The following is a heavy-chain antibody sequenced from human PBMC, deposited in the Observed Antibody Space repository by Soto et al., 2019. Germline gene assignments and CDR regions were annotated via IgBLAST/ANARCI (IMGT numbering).Heavy chain of an antibody. V-gene: IGHV3-23*01. CDR1: GFTFGNFA. D-gene: IGHD6-19*01. J-gene: IGHJ6*02. CDR2: ISGSGGDT. CDR3: ARTESSGWSTRYGMDV. Sequence: GGSLRLSCAVSGFTFGNFAMTWVRQAPGKGLEWVSGISGSGGDTYYADSVKGRFTISRDNSKNTLYLQMSSLRAEDTATFYCARTESSGWSTRYGMDVWGQGTTVTVSS.